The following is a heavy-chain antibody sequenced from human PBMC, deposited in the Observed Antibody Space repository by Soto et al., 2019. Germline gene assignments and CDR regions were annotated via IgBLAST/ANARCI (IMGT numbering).Heavy chain of an antibody. V-gene: IGHV3-23*01. CDR1: GFTFITYA. CDR2: ISGSGDST. D-gene: IGHD6-19*01. Sequence: SLRLSCAASGFTFITYAMSWVRQAPGKGLEWVSVISGSGDSTYYADSVKGRFTISRDNSKNTLYLQMNSLRAEDTAVYYCAKQQWLANYFDYWGQGTLVTVSS. CDR3: AKQQWLANYFDY. J-gene: IGHJ4*02.